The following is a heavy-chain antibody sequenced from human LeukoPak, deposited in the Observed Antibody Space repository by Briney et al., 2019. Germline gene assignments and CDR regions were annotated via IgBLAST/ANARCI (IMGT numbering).Heavy chain of an antibody. D-gene: IGHD4-11*01. Sequence: KPGASLEISCEGSGSILTKYWIGWVRQLPGKGLEWMGIIYPGDSDTRYSPSFQGQVTISADKSISTAYLQWSTLKASDTAIYYCARGGTTDSDNWLDTWGQGTLVTVSS. CDR3: ARGGTTDSDNWLDT. CDR2: IYPGDSDT. J-gene: IGHJ5*02. CDR1: GSILTKYW. V-gene: IGHV5-51*01.